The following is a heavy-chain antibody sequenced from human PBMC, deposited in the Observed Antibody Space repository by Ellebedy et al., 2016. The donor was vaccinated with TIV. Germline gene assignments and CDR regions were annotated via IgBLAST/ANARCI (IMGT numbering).Heavy chain of an antibody. CDR3: ARGLARDY. Sequence: MPSETLSLTCAVYGGSFSGYYWSWIRQPPGKGLEWIGEITHSGSTNYNPSLKTRLTISVDTSKNQFSLNLSSVTAAETAVYYCARGLARDYWGQGTLVTVSS. CDR2: ITHSGST. J-gene: IGHJ4*02. V-gene: IGHV4-34*01. CDR1: GGSFSGYY.